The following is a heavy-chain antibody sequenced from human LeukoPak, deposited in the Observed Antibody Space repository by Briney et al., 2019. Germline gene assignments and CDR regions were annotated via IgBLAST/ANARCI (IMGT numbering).Heavy chain of an antibody. CDR2: INHSGST. CDR3: ARFDWNYVSFDY. Sequence: SETLSLTCAVYGGSFSGYYWSWIRQPPGKGLEWIGEINHSGSTNYNPSLKSRVTISVDTFKNQFSLKLSSVTAADTAVYYCARFDWNYVSFDYWGQGTLVTVSS. CDR1: GGSFSGYY. V-gene: IGHV4-34*01. J-gene: IGHJ4*02. D-gene: IGHD1-7*01.